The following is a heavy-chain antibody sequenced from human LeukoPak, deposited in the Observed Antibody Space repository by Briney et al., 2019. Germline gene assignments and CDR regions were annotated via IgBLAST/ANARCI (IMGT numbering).Heavy chain of an antibody. D-gene: IGHD2-15*01. CDR1: GYSFGSYW. J-gene: IGHJ4*02. CDR2: IYPGDSDT. Sequence: GEPLKISCKGSGYSFGSYWIGWVRQMPGKGLEWMGIIYPGDSDTRYSPSFQGQVTISADKSISTAYLQWSSLKASDTAMYYCARHPYGSTNCYDSWGQGTLVTVFS. V-gene: IGHV5-51*01. CDR3: ARHPYGSTNCYDS.